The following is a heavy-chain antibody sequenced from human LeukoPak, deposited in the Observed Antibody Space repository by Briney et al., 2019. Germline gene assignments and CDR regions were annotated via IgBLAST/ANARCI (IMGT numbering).Heavy chain of an antibody. J-gene: IGHJ3*02. CDR3: ARGRGRAPHDAFDI. Sequence: PGGSLRLSCAASGFTFSSYGMHWVRQAPGKGLEWVAVIWYDGSNKYYADSVKGRFTISRDNSKNTLYLQMNSLRAEDTAVYYCARGRGRAPHDAFDIWGQGTMVTVSS. CDR1: GFTFSSYG. D-gene: IGHD2-15*01. CDR2: IWYDGSNK. V-gene: IGHV3-33*01.